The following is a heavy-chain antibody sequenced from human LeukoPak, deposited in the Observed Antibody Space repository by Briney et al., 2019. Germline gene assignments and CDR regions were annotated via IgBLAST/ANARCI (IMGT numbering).Heavy chain of an antibody. CDR3: ARGYTKDMTSVTHFDY. D-gene: IGHD4-17*01. V-gene: IGHV7-4-1*02. CDR1: GYTFTSYA. Sequence: ASVKVSCKASGYTFTSYAMNWVREAPGQVLEWIGWINTNTGNPTYAQGFTGRFVFSLDTSVSTAYLQISSLKAEDTAVYYCARGYTKDMTSVTHFDYWGQGTLVTVSS. J-gene: IGHJ4*02. CDR2: INTNTGNP.